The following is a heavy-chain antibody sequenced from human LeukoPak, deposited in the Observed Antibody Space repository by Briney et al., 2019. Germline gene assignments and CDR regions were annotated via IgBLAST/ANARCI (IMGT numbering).Heavy chain of an antibody. D-gene: IGHD6-19*01. CDR2: LNPNSGGT. Sequence: GASVKVSCKSSGYTFTDYFMHWGRQAPGQGLEWMGWLNPNSGGTNYAQKFRGRVSLTRDTSISTAYMELSRLTSDDTAVYYCARMESTGVAVAVGNDYWGQGTLVTVSS. CDR1: GYTFTDYF. J-gene: IGHJ4*02. V-gene: IGHV1-2*02. CDR3: ARMESTGVAVAVGNDY.